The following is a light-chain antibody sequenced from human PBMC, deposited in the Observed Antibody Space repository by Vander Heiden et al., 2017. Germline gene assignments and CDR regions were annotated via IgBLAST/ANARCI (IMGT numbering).Light chain of an antibody. V-gene: IGLV2-14*01. CDR1: RSDVGGYNY. J-gene: IGLJ1*01. CDR2: EVS. CDR3: SSYTSSSTYV. Sequence: QSALTQPPSVSGSPGQSISISCTGTRSDVGGYNYVPWYQQHPGKAPKLMIYEVSNRPSGVSNRFAGSKSGNTAALTISGLQAEDEADYYCSSYTSSSTYVFGTGTKVTVL.